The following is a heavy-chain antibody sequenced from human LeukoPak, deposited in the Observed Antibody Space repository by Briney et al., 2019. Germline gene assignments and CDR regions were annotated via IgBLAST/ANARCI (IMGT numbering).Heavy chain of an antibody. V-gene: IGHV4-39*07. CDR3: ARYCGGDCYSAPSFDY. Sequence: NSSETLSLTCTVSGDSISTSDFYWGWIRQPPGKGLEWIGSIYFSGNTYYNPSLKSRVTISVDTSKNQFSLKLSSVTAADTAVYYCARYCGGDCYSAPSFDYWGQETLVTVSS. CDR1: GDSISTSDFY. D-gene: IGHD2-21*02. J-gene: IGHJ4*02. CDR2: IYFSGNT.